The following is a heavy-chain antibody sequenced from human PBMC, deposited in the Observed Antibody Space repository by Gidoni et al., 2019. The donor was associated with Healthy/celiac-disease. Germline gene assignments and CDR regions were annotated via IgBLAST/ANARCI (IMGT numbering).Heavy chain of an antibody. CDR1: GASLSSYY. CDR3: ARDEGEYYDFWSGYYRGKYNGFDP. Sequence: QVQLQESGTGLVKPSETPSLTCTVSGASLSSYYWSWIRQPAGKGLEWIGRIYNSGRTTYTPPLKSRVTMSVDTSKNQFSLKLSSVTAADTAVYYCARDEGEYYDFWSGYYRGKYNGFDPWGQGTLVTVSS. CDR2: IYNSGRT. D-gene: IGHD3-3*01. V-gene: IGHV4-4*07. J-gene: IGHJ5*02.